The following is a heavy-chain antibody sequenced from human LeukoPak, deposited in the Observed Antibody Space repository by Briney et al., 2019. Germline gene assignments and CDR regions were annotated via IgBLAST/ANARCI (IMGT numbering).Heavy chain of an antibody. J-gene: IGHJ4*02. Sequence: GGSLRLSCEASGFTFSDPYMSWIRQAPGKGLECLSYISGSGTDINYADSVRGRFTISRDNAKNLLYLQMNDLRVEDTAVYYCARTARHLDYWGQGTLVTVSS. CDR1: GFTFSDPY. CDR2: ISGSGTDI. CDR3: ARTARHLDY. D-gene: IGHD5-18*01. V-gene: IGHV3-11*04.